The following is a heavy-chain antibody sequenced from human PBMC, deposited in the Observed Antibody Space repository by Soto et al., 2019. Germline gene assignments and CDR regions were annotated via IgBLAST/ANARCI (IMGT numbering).Heavy chain of an antibody. CDR1: GYTFTSYY. CDR2: INPSGGST. J-gene: IGHJ4*02. CDR3: ARDLYLTAMVTGFDY. Sequence: GASVKVSCKASGYTFTSYYMHWVRQAPGQGLEWMGIINPSGGSTSYAQKFQGRVTMTRDTSTSTVYMELSSLRSEDTAVYYCARDLYLTAMVTGFDYWGQGTLVTVSS. D-gene: IGHD5-18*01. V-gene: IGHV1-46*01.